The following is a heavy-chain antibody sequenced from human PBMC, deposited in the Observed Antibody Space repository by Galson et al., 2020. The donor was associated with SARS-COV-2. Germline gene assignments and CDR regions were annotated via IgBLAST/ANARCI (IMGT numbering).Heavy chain of an antibody. V-gene: IGHV3-33*01. CDR2: ITNDGSGK. J-gene: IGHJ3*01. CDR1: GFTFRDYG. Sequence: GGSLRLSCAPSGFTFRDYGMHWVRQAPGKGLEWVAVITNDGSGKHYGDSVKGRFIISRDNSENTLYLQMNSLRVEDTAVYSCARDDNGAQNCLDVWGQGTLVTVSS. D-gene: IGHD4-17*01. CDR3: ARDDNGAQNCLDV.